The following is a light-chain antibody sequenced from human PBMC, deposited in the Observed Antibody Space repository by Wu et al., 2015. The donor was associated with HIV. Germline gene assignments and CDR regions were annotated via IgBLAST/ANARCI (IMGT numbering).Light chain of an antibody. CDR2: GVS. Sequence: DIQMTQSPSSLSASVGDRVTLTCRASQTIISYLNWYQQKPGQAPKPLIYGVSHLASGVPSRFSGSESGTGFTLTISSLQPEDFATYYCQQSYITPFTFGPGTKVDIK. CDR1: QTIISY. V-gene: IGKV1-39*01. J-gene: IGKJ3*01. CDR3: QQSYITPFT.